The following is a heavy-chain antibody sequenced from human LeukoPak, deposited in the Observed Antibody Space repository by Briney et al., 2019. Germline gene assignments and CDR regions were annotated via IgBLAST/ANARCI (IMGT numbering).Heavy chain of an antibody. CDR2: INHSGST. V-gene: IGHV4-34*01. Sequence: SETLSLTCAVNGGSLSGYYWSWIRQPPGKGLEWIGEINHSGSTNYNPSLKSRVTISVDTSKNQFSLKLSSVTAADTAVYYCARGPYYYDSSGYHYFDYWGQGTLVTVSS. D-gene: IGHD3-22*01. CDR1: GGSLSGYY. CDR3: ARGPYYYDSSGYHYFDY. J-gene: IGHJ4*02.